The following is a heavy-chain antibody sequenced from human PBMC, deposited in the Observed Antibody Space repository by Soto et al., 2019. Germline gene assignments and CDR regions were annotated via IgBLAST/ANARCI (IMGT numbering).Heavy chain of an antibody. D-gene: IGHD6-6*01. Sequence: EVQLLESGGGLVQPGGSLRLSCAASGFTFSTYAMSWVRQAPGKGLEWVSAISGSGGSTYYADSVKGRFTISRDKSKKTLYLQMNSLRAEDTAVYYCAKNWDTTSSSSSHWGQGTLGTVSS. CDR1: GFTFSTYA. V-gene: IGHV3-23*01. J-gene: IGHJ4*02. CDR3: AKNWDTTSSSSSH. CDR2: ISGSGGST.